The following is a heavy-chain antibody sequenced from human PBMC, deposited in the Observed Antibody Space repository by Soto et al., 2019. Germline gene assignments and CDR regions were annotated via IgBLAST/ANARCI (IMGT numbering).Heavy chain of an antibody. CDR2: IMPVFPTP. J-gene: IGHJ6*02. V-gene: IGHV1-69*12. Sequence: QVQLVQSGAEVKKPGSSVRVSCKTSGGTFRTSALSWVRQAPGQGLEWMGGIMPVFPTPDYAQKFQGRVTITAEESTSTAYMELSSLRSEDTAVYYCARDKDRQHLGGNYYYIMDVWGQGTTVTVSS. CDR1: GGTFRTSA. CDR3: ARDKDRQHLGGNYYYIMDV.